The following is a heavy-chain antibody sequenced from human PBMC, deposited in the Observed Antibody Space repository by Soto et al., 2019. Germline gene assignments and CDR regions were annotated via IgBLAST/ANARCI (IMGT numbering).Heavy chain of an antibody. Sequence: PGVSLRLSCAASGFTFSSYAMSWDRQDPGKGLQWVSAISGSGGSTYYADSVKGRFTISRDNSKNTLYLQMNSLRAEDTAVYYCAKGYCSSTSCYEIDYWGQGTLVTVSS. CDR1: GFTFSSYA. J-gene: IGHJ4*02. V-gene: IGHV3-23*01. D-gene: IGHD2-2*01. CDR2: ISGSGGST. CDR3: AKGYCSSTSCYEIDY.